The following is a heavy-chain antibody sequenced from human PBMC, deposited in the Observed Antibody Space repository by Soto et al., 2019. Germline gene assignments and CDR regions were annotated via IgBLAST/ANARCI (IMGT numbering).Heavy chain of an antibody. V-gene: IGHV1-18*01. CDR1: GYTFTSYG. D-gene: IGHD1-7*01. CDR2: ISAYNGNT. J-gene: IGHJ4*02. CDR3: ARVGRRGYNWNYVQNYFDY. Sequence: GASVKVSCKASGYTFTSYGISWVRQAPGQGLEWMGWISAYNGNTNYAQKLQGRVTMTTDTSTSTAYMELRSLRSDDTAVYYCARVGRRGYNWNYVQNYFDYWGQGTLVTVSS.